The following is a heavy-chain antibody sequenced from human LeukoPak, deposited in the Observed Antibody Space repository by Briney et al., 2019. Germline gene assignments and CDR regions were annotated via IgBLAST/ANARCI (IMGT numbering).Heavy chain of an antibody. CDR3: AREGGKYQPLLSSPFDY. J-gene: IGHJ4*02. CDR1: GFTFSSYG. D-gene: IGHD2-21*02. CDR2: IRYDGSNK. V-gene: IGHV3-30*02. Sequence: PGGSLRLSCAASGFTFSSYGMHWVRQAPGKGLEWVAFIRYDGSNKYYADSVKGRFTISRDNSKNTLYLQMNSLRAEDTAVYYCAREGGKYQPLLSSPFDYWGQGTLVTVSS.